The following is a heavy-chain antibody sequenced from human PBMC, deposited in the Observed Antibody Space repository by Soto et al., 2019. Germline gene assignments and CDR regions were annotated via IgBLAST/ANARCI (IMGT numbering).Heavy chain of an antibody. CDR1: GFMFSNSW. CDR2: IWPDGGTK. CDR3: AKLLGSATTYDY. V-gene: IGHV3-7*01. D-gene: IGHD1-1*01. J-gene: IGHJ4*02. Sequence: GGSLRLSCAASGFMFSNSWMSWVRQAPGKGLEWVATIWPDGGTKYYLDSVEGRFTISRDNAKNSLHLQMNSLRAEDTAIYYCAKLLGSATTYDYWGQGTLVTVSS.